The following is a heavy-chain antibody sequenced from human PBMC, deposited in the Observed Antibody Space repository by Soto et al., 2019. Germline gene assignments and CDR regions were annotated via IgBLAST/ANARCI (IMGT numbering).Heavy chain of an antibody. Sequence: EVQLVESGGGLVEPGGSIRLSCVASGFTFTKAYMTWVRQAPGKGLEWVGRIKGSPAGGTTDYATSVKGRFTISRDDSKNTLYLQMNSLKTADTSVYSCATEGGYPGSNFYGAYWGQGTLVTVSS. V-gene: IGHV3-15*01. CDR3: ATEGGYPGSNFYGAY. CDR2: IKGSPAGGTT. D-gene: IGHD1-26*01. CDR1: GFTFTKAY. J-gene: IGHJ4*02.